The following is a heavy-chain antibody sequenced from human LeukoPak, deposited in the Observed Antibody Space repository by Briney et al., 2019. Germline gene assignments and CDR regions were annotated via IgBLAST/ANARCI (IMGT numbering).Heavy chain of an antibody. V-gene: IGHV4-31*03. Sequence: SETLSLTCTVSGGSISSGGYYWSWIRQHPGKGLEWIGYIYYSGSTCYNPSLKSRVTISVDTSKNQFSLKLSSVTAADTAVYYCAREKTLGYCSGGSCYRFFDYWGQGTLVTVSS. CDR1: GGSISSGGYY. D-gene: IGHD2-15*01. J-gene: IGHJ4*02. CDR2: IYYSGST. CDR3: AREKTLGYCSGGSCYRFFDY.